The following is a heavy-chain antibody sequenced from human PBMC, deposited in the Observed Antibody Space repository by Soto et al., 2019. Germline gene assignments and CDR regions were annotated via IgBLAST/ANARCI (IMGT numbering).Heavy chain of an antibody. J-gene: IGHJ5*02. CDR3: ARDLSPYSDYYDESSSETWFDP. D-gene: IGHD3-22*01. CDR1: GFSFSDYY. Sequence: QVQLVESGGGLVQPGGSLRLSCAASGFSFSDYYMSWIRQSPGKGLEWVSYISKSGSIIHYADSVKGRFTISRDNAKNSLYLQMNSLRAEDTALYYCARDLSPYSDYYDESSSETWFDPWGQGTLVTVSS. V-gene: IGHV3-11*01. CDR2: ISKSGSII.